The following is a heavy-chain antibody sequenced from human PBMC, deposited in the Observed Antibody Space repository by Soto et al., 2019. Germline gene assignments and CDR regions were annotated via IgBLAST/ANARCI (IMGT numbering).Heavy chain of an antibody. D-gene: IGHD1-26*01. V-gene: IGHV4-59*01. CDR3: ARGENYYGMDV. Sequence: ASETLSLTCTVSGGSISSYYWSWIRQPPGKGLEWIGYIYYSGSTNYNPSLKSRVTISVDTSKNQFSLKLSSVTAADTAVYYCARGENYYGMDVWGQGTTVTVSS. CDR1: GGSISSYY. J-gene: IGHJ6*02. CDR2: IYYSGST.